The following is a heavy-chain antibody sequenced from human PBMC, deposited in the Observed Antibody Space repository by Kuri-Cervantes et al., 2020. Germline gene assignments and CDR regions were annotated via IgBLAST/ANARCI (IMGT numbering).Heavy chain of an antibody. J-gene: IGHJ4*02. CDR2: ISYDGSNK. Sequence: GESLKISCAASGFTFSSYGMHWVRQAPGEGLEWVAVISYDGSNKYYADSVKGRFTTSRDNSKNTLYLQMNSLRAEDTAVYYCARSKSEVTHAGYWGQGTLVTVSS. CDR3: ARSKSEVTHAGY. D-gene: IGHD1-14*01. CDR1: GFTFSSYG. V-gene: IGHV3-30*03.